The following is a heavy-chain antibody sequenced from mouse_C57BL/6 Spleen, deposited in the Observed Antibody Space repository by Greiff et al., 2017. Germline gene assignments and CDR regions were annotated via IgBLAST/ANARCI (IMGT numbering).Heavy chain of an antibody. CDR1: GFSLTSYG. V-gene: IGHV2-3*01. Sequence: QVQLKESGPGLVAPSQCLSITCTVSGFSLTSYGVSWVRQPPGKGLEWLGVIWGDGSTNYHSALISRLSISKDNSKSQVFLKRNSLQTDDTATYYCAKPGWDYRFAYWGQGTLVTVSA. D-gene: IGHD2-4*01. CDR2: IWGDGST. J-gene: IGHJ3*01. CDR3: AKPGWDYRFAY.